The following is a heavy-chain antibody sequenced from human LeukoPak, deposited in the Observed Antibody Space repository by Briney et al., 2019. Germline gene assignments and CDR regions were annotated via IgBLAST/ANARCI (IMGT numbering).Heavy chain of an antibody. D-gene: IGHD3-10*01. V-gene: IGHV3-23*01. J-gene: IGHJ4*02. CDR2: ISGRGGST. CDR3: TKHASYYYGSGDDY. Sequence: PGGSLRLSCAASGFTFSSYGMSWVRQAPGKGLEWVSAISGRGGSTYYADSVKGRFTISRDNSKNTMFLQMNSLTAEDTAVYYCTKHASYYYGSGDDYWGQGTLVTVSS. CDR1: GFTFSSYG.